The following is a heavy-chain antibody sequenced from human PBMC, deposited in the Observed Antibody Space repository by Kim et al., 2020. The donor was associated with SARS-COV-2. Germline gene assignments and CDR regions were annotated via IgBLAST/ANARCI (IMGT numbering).Heavy chain of an antibody. CDR2: NK. D-gene: IGHD1-26*01. Sequence: NKYYADSVKGRFTISRDNSKNTLYLQMNSLRAEDTAVYYCAKDGVGATTDWGQGTLVTVSS. CDR3: AKDGVGATTD. J-gene: IGHJ4*02. V-gene: IGHV3-33*06.